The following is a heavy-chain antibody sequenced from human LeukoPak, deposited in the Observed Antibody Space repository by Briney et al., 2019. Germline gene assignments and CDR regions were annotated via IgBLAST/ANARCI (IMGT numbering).Heavy chain of an antibody. V-gene: IGHV5-51*01. J-gene: IGHJ3*02. CDR1: GYSFTSYW. Sequence: GEALKISCKGSGYSFTSYWIGWVRQLPGKGLEWMGIIYPSDSDSRYSPSFQGQVTISADKSISTAYLQWSSLKASDTAMYYCARPADAFDIWGRGTMVTVSS. CDR2: IYPSDSDS. CDR3: ARPADAFDI.